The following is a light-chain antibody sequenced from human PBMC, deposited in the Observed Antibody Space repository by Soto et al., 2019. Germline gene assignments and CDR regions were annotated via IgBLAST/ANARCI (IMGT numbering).Light chain of an antibody. J-gene: IGKJ1*01. CDR2: DAS. Sequence: IQLTQSASSLSASVGDRVTITCRASQCLXKAFGWYQQKPGKAPTLLXDDASSLPRGGPSRLSGSGSGTEFTLTISSRQPEDFVAYYCQQSYMTTRTFGQGTKVDIK. CDR1: QCLXKA. CDR3: QQSYMTTRT. V-gene: IGKV1-39*01.